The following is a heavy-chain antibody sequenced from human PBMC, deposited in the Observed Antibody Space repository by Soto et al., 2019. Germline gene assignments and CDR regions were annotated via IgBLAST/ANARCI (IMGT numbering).Heavy chain of an antibody. CDR3: ARDTGNYFDY. CDR2: ISAYSGNT. Sequence: QVQLVQSGAEVKKPGSSVKVSCKASGGGFSTYAITWVRQAPGQGLEWMGGISAYSGNTNYAQKVQGRVTMTTDTSTSTAYMELRSLRSDDTAVYYCARDTGNYFDYWGQGTLVTVSS. CDR1: GGGFSTYA. V-gene: IGHV1-18*01. J-gene: IGHJ4*02.